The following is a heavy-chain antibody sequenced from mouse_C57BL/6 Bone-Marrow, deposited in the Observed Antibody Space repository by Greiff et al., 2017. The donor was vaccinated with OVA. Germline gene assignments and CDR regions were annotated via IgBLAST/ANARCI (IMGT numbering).Heavy chain of an antibody. D-gene: IGHD1-1*01. CDR1: GYTFTSYW. CDR3: ERFGSYGSSLDY. V-gene: IGHV1-69*01. Sequence: QVQLQQPGAELVMPGASVKLSCKASGYTFTSYWMHWVKQRPGQGLEWIGEIDTSDSYTNYNQKFKGKSTLTVDKSSSTAYMQLSSLTSEDSAVYYCERFGSYGSSLDYWGQGTTLTVSS. J-gene: IGHJ2*01. CDR2: IDTSDSYT.